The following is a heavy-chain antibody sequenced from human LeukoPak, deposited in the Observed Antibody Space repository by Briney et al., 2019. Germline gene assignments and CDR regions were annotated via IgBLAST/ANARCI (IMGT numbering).Heavy chain of an antibody. J-gene: IGHJ4*02. CDR1: GGSISNYY. D-gene: IGHD3-3*01. CDR3: AKPTVFGGVPHYFDY. Sequence: SETLSLTCTFSGGSISNYYWSWIRQPPGKGLEWIGEINHSGSTNYNPSLKSRVTISVDTSKNQFSLKLSSVTAADTAVYYCAKPTVFGGVPHYFDYGARGPLVPVP. CDR2: INHSGST. V-gene: IGHV4-34*01.